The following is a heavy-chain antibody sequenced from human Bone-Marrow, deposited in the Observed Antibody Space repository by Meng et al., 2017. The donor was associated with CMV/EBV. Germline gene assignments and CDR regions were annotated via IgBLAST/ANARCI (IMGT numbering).Heavy chain of an antibody. Sequence: GSLRLSCAVYGGPFSGYYWSWIRQPPGKGLEWIGEINHSGSTNYNPSLKSRVTISVDTSKNQFSLKLSSVTAADTAVYYCAGVGISNDAFAIWGQGKMVNVSS. CDR1: GGPFSGYY. J-gene: IGHJ3*02. V-gene: IGHV4-34*01. CDR3: AGVGISNDAFAI. CDR2: INHSGST. D-gene: IGHD1-26*01.